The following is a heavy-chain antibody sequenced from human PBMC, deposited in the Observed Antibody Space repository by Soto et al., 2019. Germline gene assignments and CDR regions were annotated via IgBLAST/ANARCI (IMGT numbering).Heavy chain of an antibody. J-gene: IGHJ6*02. V-gene: IGHV3-21*01. CDR2: ISSSSSYI. D-gene: IGHD2-21*02. CDR1: GFTFSSYS. Sequence: EVQLVESGGGLVKPGGSLRLSCAASGFTFSSYSMNWVRQAPLKGLEWVSSISSSSSYIYYADSVKGRFTISRDNAKNSMYLQMYSLRAEDTAVYYCAREPPPGVTTVAYYYYGMDVWGQGTTVTVSS. CDR3: AREPPPGVTTVAYYYYGMDV.